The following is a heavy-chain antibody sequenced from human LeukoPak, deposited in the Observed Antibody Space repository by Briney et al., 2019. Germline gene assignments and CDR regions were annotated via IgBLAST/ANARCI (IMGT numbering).Heavy chain of an antibody. Sequence: SETLSLTCTVSGGSISSGGYYWSWIRQHPGKGLEWIGYIYYSGSTYYNPSLKSRVTISVDTSKNQFSLKLSSVTAADTAVYYCARDLWYYYDSSGYYRTGFDIWGQGTMVTVSS. CDR3: ARDLWYYYDSSGYYRTGFDI. CDR1: GGSISSGGYY. V-gene: IGHV4-31*03. CDR2: IYYSGST. J-gene: IGHJ3*02. D-gene: IGHD3-22*01.